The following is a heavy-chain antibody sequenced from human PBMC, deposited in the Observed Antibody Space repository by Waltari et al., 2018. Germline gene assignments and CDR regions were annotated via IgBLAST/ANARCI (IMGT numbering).Heavy chain of an antibody. D-gene: IGHD5-12*01. V-gene: IGHV3-53*01. CDR3: ASSPRGYSGSDFDF. CDR2: IYSGDKT. J-gene: IGHJ4*02. Sequence: EVQLVESGGGLIQPGGSLRLSCAASGFTVRGNYMSWVRQAPGKGLEWVSVIYSGDKTNYADSLKGRFTISRDNSKNMVYLQMNSLRVEDTAVYYCASSPRGYSGSDFDFWCQGTLVTVSS. CDR1: GFTVRGNY.